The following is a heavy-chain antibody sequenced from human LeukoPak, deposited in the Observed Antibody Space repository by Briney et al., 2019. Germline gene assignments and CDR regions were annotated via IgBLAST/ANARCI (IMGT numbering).Heavy chain of an antibody. CDR2: ISSSGRTI. CDR1: GFTFSSYE. Sequence: GGSLRLSCAASGFTFSSYEMNWVRQAPGKGLEWVSYISSSGRTIYYADSVKGRFTISRDNAKNSLYLQMNSLRAEDTAVYYCARYRGGYSSGWYYFDYWGQGTLVTVSS. CDR3: ARYRGGYSSGWYYFDY. D-gene: IGHD6-19*01. J-gene: IGHJ4*02. V-gene: IGHV3-48*03.